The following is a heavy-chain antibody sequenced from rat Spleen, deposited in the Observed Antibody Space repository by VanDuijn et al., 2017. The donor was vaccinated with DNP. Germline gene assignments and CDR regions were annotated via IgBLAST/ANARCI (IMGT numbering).Heavy chain of an antibody. CDR2: ITSSGGST. J-gene: IGHJ2*01. V-gene: IGHV5-31*01. CDR3: ARGIATVAPRD. Sequence: EVQLVESGGDLVQPGRSLKLSCVASGFTFNNYWMTWIRQVPGKGLEWVASITSSGGSTYYPDSVKGRFTISRDNAKNTLYLQMNSLRSEDTATYYCARGIATVAPRDWGQGVMVTVSS. CDR1: GFTFNNYW. D-gene: IGHD1-3*01.